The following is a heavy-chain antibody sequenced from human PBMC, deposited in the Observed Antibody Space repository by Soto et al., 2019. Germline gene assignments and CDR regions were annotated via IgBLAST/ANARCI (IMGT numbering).Heavy chain of an antibody. D-gene: IGHD2-21*01. V-gene: IGHV4-39*01. J-gene: IGHJ5*02. CDR3: ARNIVVAGGWFDP. CDR1: GGSISSSSYY. CDR2: IYYSGST. Sequence: SETLSLTCTVSGGSISSSSYYWGWIRQPPGKGLEWIGSIYYSGSTYYNPSLKSRVTISVDTSKNQFSLKLSSVTAADTAVYYCARNIVVAGGWFDPWGQGTLVTVSS.